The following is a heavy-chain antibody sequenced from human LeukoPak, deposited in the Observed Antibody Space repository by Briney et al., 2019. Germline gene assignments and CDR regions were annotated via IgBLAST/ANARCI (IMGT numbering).Heavy chain of an antibody. V-gene: IGHV3-7*03. Sequence: GGSLRLSCAASGLALSSHWMTWVRQVPGRGPEWVANVNRDGSETYYLDSVKGRFTISKDNAKNSLYLQMNSLRAEDTAVYYCAREFDVTMVREPSGYYYYGMDVWGQGTTVTVSS. CDR1: GLALSSHW. D-gene: IGHD3-10*01. CDR2: VNRDGSET. J-gene: IGHJ6*02. CDR3: AREFDVTMVREPSGYYYYGMDV.